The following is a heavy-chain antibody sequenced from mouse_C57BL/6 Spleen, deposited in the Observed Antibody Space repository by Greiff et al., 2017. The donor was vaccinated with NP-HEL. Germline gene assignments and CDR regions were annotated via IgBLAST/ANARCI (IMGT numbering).Heavy chain of an antibody. V-gene: IGHV2-2*01. J-gene: IGHJ3*01. Sequence: QVQLQQSGPGLVQPSQSLSITCTVSGFSLTSYGVHWVRQSPGKGLEWLGVIWSGGSTDYNAAFISRLSISKDNSKSQVFFKMNSLQADDTAINYCARIYYDYDGVDYWGQGTLVTVSA. CDR1: GFSLTSYG. D-gene: IGHD2-4*01. CDR2: IWSGGST. CDR3: ARIYYDYDGVDY.